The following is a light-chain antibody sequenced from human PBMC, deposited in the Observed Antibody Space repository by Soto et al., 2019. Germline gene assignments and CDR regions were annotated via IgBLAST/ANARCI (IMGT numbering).Light chain of an antibody. V-gene: IGKV3-20*01. CDR3: QQYTSPPWT. CDR2: RAS. CDR1: QSVPGNY. Sequence: EIVLTQSPGTLSSSLGERATLSCRASQSVPGNYLAWLQQRPGQAPRLLIHRASTRATGIPDRFSGSGSGTDFNLTISRLEPEDFAVFYCQQYTSPPWTLGQGTKVETK. J-gene: IGKJ1*01.